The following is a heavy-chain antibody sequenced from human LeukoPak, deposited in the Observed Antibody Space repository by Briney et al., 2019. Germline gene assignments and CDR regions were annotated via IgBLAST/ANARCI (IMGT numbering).Heavy chain of an antibody. Sequence: PGGCLRLSCAASGFTVSSNYMIWVRQAPGKGLEWVSVIYSGGRTYYVDSVKGRFTISRDISKNTLYLQMNSLRAEDTAVYYCARVLSGRGSLYSYYYYMDVWGKGTTVTISS. D-gene: IGHD3-10*01. CDR3: ARVLSGRGSLYSYYYYMDV. CDR2: IYSGGRT. J-gene: IGHJ6*03. V-gene: IGHV3-53*01. CDR1: GFTVSSNY.